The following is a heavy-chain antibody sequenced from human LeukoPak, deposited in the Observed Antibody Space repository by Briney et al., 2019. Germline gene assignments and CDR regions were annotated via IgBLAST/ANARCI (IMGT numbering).Heavy chain of an antibody. CDR1: GFTFSNYA. V-gene: IGHV3-23*01. J-gene: IGHJ3*02. CDR3: ARAGGMYSSGWYYHAFDI. D-gene: IGHD6-19*01. Sequence: GGSLRLSCAASGFTFSNYAMSWVRQAPGKGLEWVSAISGSGGSTYYADSVKGRFTISRDNSKNTLYLQMNSLRAEDTAVYYCARAGGMYSSGWYYHAFDIWGQGTMVTVSS. CDR2: ISGSGGST.